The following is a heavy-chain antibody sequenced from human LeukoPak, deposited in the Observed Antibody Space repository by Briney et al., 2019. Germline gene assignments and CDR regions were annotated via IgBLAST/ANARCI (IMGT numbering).Heavy chain of an antibody. V-gene: IGHV4-59*06. CDR3: ARDHGSSGYYAHNWFDP. CDR2: IYYSGST. D-gene: IGHD3-22*01. Sequence: SETLSLTCTVSGGSISSYYWSWIRQHPGKGLEWIGYIYYSGSTYYNPSLKSRVTMSVDTSKNQFSLKLSSVTAADTAVYYCARDHGSSGYYAHNWFDPWGQGTLVTVSS. J-gene: IGHJ5*02. CDR1: GGSISSYY.